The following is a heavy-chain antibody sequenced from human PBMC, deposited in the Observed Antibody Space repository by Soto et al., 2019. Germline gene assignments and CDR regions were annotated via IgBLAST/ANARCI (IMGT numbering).Heavy chain of an antibody. V-gene: IGHV3-30-3*01. CDR1: GFTFSSYA. CDR2: ISYDGSNK. Sequence: QVQLVESGGGVVQPGRSLRLSCAASGFTFSSYAMNWVRQAPGKGLEWVAVISYDGSNKYYADSVKGRFTISRDNSKNALYLQMNSLRAEDTALYYCARDYAPRWPVSDHGIDVWGQGTTVTVSS. D-gene: IGHD3-16*01. CDR3: ARDYAPRWPVSDHGIDV. J-gene: IGHJ6*02.